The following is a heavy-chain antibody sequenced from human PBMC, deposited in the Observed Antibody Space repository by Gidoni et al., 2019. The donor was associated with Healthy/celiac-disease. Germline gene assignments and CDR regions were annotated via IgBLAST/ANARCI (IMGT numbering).Heavy chain of an antibody. J-gene: IGHJ4*02. Sequence: EVQLVESGGGVVQPGGSLRPSCAASGLTSSSYSMNWVRQAPGKGLEWFSYISSSSSTIYYEDSVKGRFTISRDNAKNSLYLQMNSLRAEDTAVYYCARGVLTSQPGHYWGQGTLVTVSS. CDR3: ARGVLTSQPGHY. V-gene: IGHV3-48*01. D-gene: IGHD3-9*01. CDR2: ISSSSSTI. CDR1: GLTSSSYS.